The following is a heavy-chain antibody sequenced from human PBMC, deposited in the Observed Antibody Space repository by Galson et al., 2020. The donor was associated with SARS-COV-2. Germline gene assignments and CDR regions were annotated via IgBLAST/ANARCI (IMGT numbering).Heavy chain of an antibody. CDR3: ARAGGCRSANCYQYGMDV. D-gene: IGHD2-2*01. V-gene: IGHV3-7*01. Sequence: GESLKISCAASGFSFSNYWMTWVRQAPGKGLEWVANIKQDGSEKYYVDPVKGRFTISRDNAKSSLYLQMNTLRAEDTAVYYCARAGGCRSANCYQYGMDVWGQGTTVTVSS. CDR2: IKQDGSEK. CDR1: GFSFSNYW. J-gene: IGHJ6*02.